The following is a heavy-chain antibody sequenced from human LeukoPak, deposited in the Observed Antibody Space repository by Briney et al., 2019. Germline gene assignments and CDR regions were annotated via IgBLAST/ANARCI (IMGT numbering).Heavy chain of an antibody. D-gene: IGHD6-19*01. CDR1: GFPFNAYW. CDR2: IRQDGDTK. V-gene: IGHV3-7*03. CDR3: ASTSGIAVAAPEDYFDY. J-gene: IGHJ4*02. Sequence: GGSLRLSCAASGFPFNAYWMTWVRQAPGKGLEWVANIRQDGDTKYYVDSVKGRFTISRDNAMNSLYLQMNSLRAEDTAIYYCASTSGIAVAAPEDYFDYWGQGTLVTVSS.